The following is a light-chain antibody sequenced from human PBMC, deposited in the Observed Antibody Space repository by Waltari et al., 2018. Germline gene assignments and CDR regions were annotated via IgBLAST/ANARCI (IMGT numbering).Light chain of an antibody. CDR1: QVISKW. Sequence: DIQLTQSPSSVSASVGDRVTITCRAGQVISKWLAWYQLKPGKAPRRLIYAASTLQTGVPSRFSGGGSGTDFTLTINNLQPEDFAIYFCQQGDSFPPTFGQGTKVEVK. V-gene: IGKV1-12*01. CDR2: AAS. J-gene: IGKJ1*01. CDR3: QQGDSFPPT.